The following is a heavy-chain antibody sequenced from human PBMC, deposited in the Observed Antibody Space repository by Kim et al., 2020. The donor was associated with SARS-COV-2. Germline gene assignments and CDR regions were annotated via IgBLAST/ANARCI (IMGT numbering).Heavy chain of an antibody. CDR3: ARGPVSPRLVVVVAATLFDY. CDR2: INHSGST. D-gene: IGHD2-15*01. J-gene: IGHJ4*02. CDR1: GGSFSGYY. V-gene: IGHV4-34*01. Sequence: SETLSLTCAVYGGSFSGYYWSWIRQPPGKGLEWIGEINHSGSTNYNPSLKSRVTISVDTSKNQFSLKLSSVTAADTAVYYCARGPVSPRLVVVVAATLFDYWGQATLVTVSS.